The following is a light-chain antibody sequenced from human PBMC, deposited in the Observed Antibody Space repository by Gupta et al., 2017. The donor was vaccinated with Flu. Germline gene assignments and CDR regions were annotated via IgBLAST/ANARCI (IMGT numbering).Light chain of an antibody. CDR3: QQTDRTPGT. CDR2: AVS. J-gene: IGKJ1*01. V-gene: IGKV1-39*01. CDR1: QTIRSY. Sequence: DIQMTQSPASLSASVGDRVTITCRASQTIRSYLNWYQQRPGKAPKLLIYAVSTVHGGVPSRFSGSGSGTDFTLTITRRQPEDFATYYCQQTDRTPGTFGQGTKVEIK.